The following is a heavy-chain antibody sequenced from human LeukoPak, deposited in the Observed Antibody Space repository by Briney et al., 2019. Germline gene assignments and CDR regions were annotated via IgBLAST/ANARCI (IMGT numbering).Heavy chain of an antibody. D-gene: IGHD1-1*01. CDR1: GFTYVDYA. CDR2: IRWNSGSI. CDR3: AKDMLPCPDNAFDI. J-gene: IGHJ3*02. V-gene: IGHV3-9*01. Sequence: GGYLILYGASSGFTYVDYAMHSARPAPGKGLEWVPSIRWNSGSIGYADSVKGRFTISRDNAKNSLYLQMNSLRAEDTGLYYCAKDMLPCPDNAFDIWGQGTMVTVSS.